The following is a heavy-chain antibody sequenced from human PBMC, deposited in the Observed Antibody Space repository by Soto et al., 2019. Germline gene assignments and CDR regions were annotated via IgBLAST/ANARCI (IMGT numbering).Heavy chain of an antibody. Sequence: GGSLRLSCAASGFTFSNYAMNWVRQAPGKGLQWVSVICNSGGCTYYADSVKDRFTISRDNSKNTLYLQMNSLRAEDTAVYYCAKGLEVSSVVAPFDYWGQGTLVTVSS. D-gene: IGHD1-1*01. J-gene: IGHJ4*02. V-gene: IGHV3-23*01. CDR1: GFTFSNYA. CDR2: ICNSGGCT. CDR3: AKGLEVSSVVAPFDY.